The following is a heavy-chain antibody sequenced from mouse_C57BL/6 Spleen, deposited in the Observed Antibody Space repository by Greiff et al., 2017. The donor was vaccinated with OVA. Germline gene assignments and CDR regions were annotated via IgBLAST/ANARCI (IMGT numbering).Heavy chain of an antibody. CDR2: FYPGSGSI. D-gene: IGHD1-1*01. CDR1: GYTFTEYT. Sequence: VQLQQSGAELVKPGASVKLSCKASGYTFTEYTIHWVKQRSGQGLEWIGWFYPGSGSIKYNEKFKDKATLTAQQSSRTIYMEHSRLTSEDSAVYFCARHEDTPITTVVAPFDYWGQGTTLTVSS. V-gene: IGHV1-62-2*01. J-gene: IGHJ2*01. CDR3: ARHEDTPITTVVAPFDY.